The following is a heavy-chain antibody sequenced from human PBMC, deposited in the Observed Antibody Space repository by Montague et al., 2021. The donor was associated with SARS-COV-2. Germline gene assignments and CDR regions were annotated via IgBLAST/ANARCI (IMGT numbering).Heavy chain of an antibody. CDR2: IYYSGST. CDR3: ARPRGHSYGDYYFDY. D-gene: IGHD4-17*01. J-gene: IGHJ4*02. V-gene: IGHV4-39*01. Sequence: SETLSLTCTVSGVSISSSRYYWGWIRQPPGKGLEWTGSIYYSGSTYYNPSLKSRVTISVDTSKNQFSLKLSSVTAADTAVYYCARPRGHSYGDYYFDYWGQGTLVTVSS. CDR1: GVSISSSRYY.